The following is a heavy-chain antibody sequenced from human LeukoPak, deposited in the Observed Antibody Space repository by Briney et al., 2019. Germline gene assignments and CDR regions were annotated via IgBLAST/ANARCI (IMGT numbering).Heavy chain of an antibody. V-gene: IGHV4-61*10. CDR2: IYYSGST. D-gene: IGHD5-18*01. CDR3: ARSGYSYGADAFDI. Sequence: SETLSLTCTVSGVSISSGSYYWSWLRQPAGKGLEWIGYIYYSGSTNYNPSLKSRVTISVDTSKNQFSLKLSSVTAADTAVYYCARSGYSYGADAFDIWGQGTMVTVSS. J-gene: IGHJ3*02. CDR1: GVSISSGSYY.